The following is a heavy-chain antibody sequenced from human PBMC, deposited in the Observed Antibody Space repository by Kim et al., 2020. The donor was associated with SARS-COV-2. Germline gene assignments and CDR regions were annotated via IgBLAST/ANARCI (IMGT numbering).Heavy chain of an antibody. CDR2: INAGNGNT. J-gene: IGHJ5*02. V-gene: IGHV1-3*01. Sequence: ASVKVSCKASGYTFTSYAMHWVRQAPGQRLEWMGWINAGNGNTKYSQKFQGRVTITRDTSASTAYMELSSLRSEDTAVYYCARGGAAASNPRTHGSVWFDPWGQGTRVTVSS. CDR1: GYTFTSYA. CDR3: ARGGAAASNPRTHGSVWFDP. D-gene: IGHD6-13*01.